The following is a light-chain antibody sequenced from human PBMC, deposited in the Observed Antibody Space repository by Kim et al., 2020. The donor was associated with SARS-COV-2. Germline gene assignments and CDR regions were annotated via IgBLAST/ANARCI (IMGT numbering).Light chain of an antibody. V-gene: IGKV3-15*01. CDR1: QSVSNN. CDR2: GAS. CDR3: QQFNNGRT. J-gene: IGKJ1*01. Sequence: FVSPGERATLSCRASQSVSNNVAWYQQKPGQAPRVLIYGASTRATGIPARFSGSGSGTDFTLTISSLQSEDFAVYYCQQFNNGRTFGKGTKVDIK.